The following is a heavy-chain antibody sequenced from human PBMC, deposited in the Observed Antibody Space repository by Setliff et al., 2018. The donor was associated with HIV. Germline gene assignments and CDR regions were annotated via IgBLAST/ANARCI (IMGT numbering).Heavy chain of an antibody. D-gene: IGHD2-15*01. V-gene: IGHV1-2*02. CDR2: INSASGGT. CDR1: GYMFIAYG. CDR3: ATWYCSGGSCRGFAP. Sequence: ASVKVSCKTSGYMFIAYGMSWVRRAPGQGLEWMGWINSASGGTNYAQNFQGRVTVTRDTSINTAYVELNSLKSDDTAVYYCATWYCSGGSCRGFAPWGQGTLVTVSS. J-gene: IGHJ5*02.